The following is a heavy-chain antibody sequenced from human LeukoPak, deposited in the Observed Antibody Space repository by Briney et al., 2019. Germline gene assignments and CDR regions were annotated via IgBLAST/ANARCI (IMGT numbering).Heavy chain of an antibody. Sequence: GASVKVSCKASGYTFTSYYMHWMRQAPGQGLEWVGMINPNGGGTSSAQKFQGRVTMTRDTSTSTVYMDLSSLRSEDTAIYCARRGGCISTSCNLDYWGQGTLVTVSS. J-gene: IGHJ4*02. CDR3: RRGGCISTSCNLDY. CDR1: GYTFTSYY. D-gene: IGHD2-2*01. V-gene: IGHV1-46*01. CDR2: INPNGGGT.